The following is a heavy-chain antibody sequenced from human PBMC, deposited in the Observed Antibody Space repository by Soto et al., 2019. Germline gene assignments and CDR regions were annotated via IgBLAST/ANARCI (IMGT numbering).Heavy chain of an antibody. V-gene: IGHV3-66*01. CDR2: LYDTDGT. CDR1: GFTFSGKKY. CDR3: ATWLQWEHGFDI. J-gene: IGHJ3*02. Sequence: DVQLVESGGGLVQPGGSLRLSCEASGFTFSGKKYLTWVRQAPGKGLEWVSALYDTDGTFYADSVKGRFTISKDNSKSTFYLQLNSLRPDDTAVYYCATWLQWEHGFDIWGLGTMVTVSS. D-gene: IGHD1-1*01.